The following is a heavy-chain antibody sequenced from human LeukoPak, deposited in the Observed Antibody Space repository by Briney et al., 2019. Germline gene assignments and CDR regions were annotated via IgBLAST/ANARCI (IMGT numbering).Heavy chain of an antibody. CDR1: RYSFSSYG. CDR2: FNGYNGNA. CDR3: ARPYCSGNKCYRLDY. D-gene: IGHD2-2*01. J-gene: IGHJ4*02. Sequence: ASVKVSCKTSRYSFSSYGPNWVRQAPGQGLEWIGWFNGYNGNAMSTQKFQGRIIMTADTSANTGYMELRSLTSDDTAVYFCARPYCSGNKCYRLDYWGQGTLVTVSS. V-gene: IGHV1-18*04.